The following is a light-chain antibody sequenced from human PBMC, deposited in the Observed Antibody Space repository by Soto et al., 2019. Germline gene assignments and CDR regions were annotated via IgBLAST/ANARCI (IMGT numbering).Light chain of an antibody. J-gene: IGKJ4*01. CDR2: AAS. Sequence: IVLTQSPGTLSLSPGERATLSCRASQSVSSGYIAWYQQKPGQAPRLLMHAASSRATGTPDRFDGSGSGTDFTLTISRLEPEDFAVYYCQQYGTSPPLTFGGGTKVEIK. CDR3: QQYGTSPPLT. CDR1: QSVSSGY. V-gene: IGKV3-20*01.